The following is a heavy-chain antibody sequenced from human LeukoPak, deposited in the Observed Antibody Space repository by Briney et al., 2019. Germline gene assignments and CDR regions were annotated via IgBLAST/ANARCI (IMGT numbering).Heavy chain of an antibody. Sequence: SVKVSCKASGGTFSSYAISWVRQAPGQGLEWMGRIIPILGIANYAQKFQGRVTITADKSTSTAYMELSSLRSEDTAVYYCARERKVATILPVDAFDIWGQGTMVTVSS. CDR2: IIPILGIA. CDR1: GGTFSSYA. CDR3: ARERKVATILPVDAFDI. D-gene: IGHD5-12*01. J-gene: IGHJ3*02. V-gene: IGHV1-69*04.